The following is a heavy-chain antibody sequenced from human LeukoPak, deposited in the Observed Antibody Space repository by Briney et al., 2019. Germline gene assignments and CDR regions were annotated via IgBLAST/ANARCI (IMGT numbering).Heavy chain of an antibody. CDR1: GFTFSSYG. CDR3: AKVASIAAAGEFGS. Sequence: GGSLRLSCAASGFTFSSYGMHWVRQAPGKGLEWVAFIRYDGSGKYYGDSVKGRFTISRDISKNTLHLQMNSLRAEDTAVYYCAKVASIAAAGEFGSWGQGTLATVSS. D-gene: IGHD6-13*01. J-gene: IGHJ4*02. V-gene: IGHV3-30*02. CDR2: IRYDGSGK.